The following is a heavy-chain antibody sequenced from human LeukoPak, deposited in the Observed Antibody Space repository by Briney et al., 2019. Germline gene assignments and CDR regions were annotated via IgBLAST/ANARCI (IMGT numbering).Heavy chain of an antibody. D-gene: IGHD1-14*01. CDR1: GDSLSPNRSS. Sequence: SQTLSLTCASTGDSLSPNRSSGNCFRQSPSRGLEWLGRTYYRSKWYNDSAVSVKSRITIKPDTSKNQFSLQLNSVTPEDTVVYCSTRGPTGKMGAFDLWGQGTVVSVSS. CDR3: TRGPTGKMGAFDL. CDR2: TYYRSKWYN. V-gene: IGHV6-1*01. J-gene: IGHJ3*01.